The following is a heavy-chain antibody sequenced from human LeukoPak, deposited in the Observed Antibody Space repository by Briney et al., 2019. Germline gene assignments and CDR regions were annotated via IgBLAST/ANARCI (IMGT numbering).Heavy chain of an antibody. D-gene: IGHD6-13*01. CDR2: ISSSSSTI. CDR1: GFTFSSYS. V-gene: IGHV3-48*04. CDR3: ARAIRSSSSY. Sequence: PGGSLRLSCAASGFTFSSYSMNWVRQAPGKGLEWVSYISSSSSTIYYADSVKGRFTISRDNAKNSLYLQMNSLRAEDTAVYYCARAIRSSSSYWGQGTLVTVSS. J-gene: IGHJ4*02.